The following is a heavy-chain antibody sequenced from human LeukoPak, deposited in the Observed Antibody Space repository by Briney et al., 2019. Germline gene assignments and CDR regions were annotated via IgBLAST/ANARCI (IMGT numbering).Heavy chain of an antibody. V-gene: IGHV3-30*02. J-gene: IGHJ3*02. D-gene: IGHD3-10*01. CDR3: AKGGAGITMVRGAGNAFDI. CDR1: GFTFSSYG. Sequence: GGSLRLSCAASGFTFSSYGMHWVRQAPGKGLEWVAFIRYDGSNKYYADSVKGRFTISRDNSKNTLYLQMNSLRAEDTAVYYCAKGGAGITMVRGAGNAFDIWGQGTMVTVSS. CDR2: IRYDGSNK.